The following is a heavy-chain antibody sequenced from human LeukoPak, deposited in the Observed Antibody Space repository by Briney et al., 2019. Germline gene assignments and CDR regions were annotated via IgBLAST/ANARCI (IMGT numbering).Heavy chain of an antibody. D-gene: IGHD3-10*01. CDR3: ARGYYYRT. CDR2: IYADGSS. Sequence: SEALSLTCTVSGGSVGSDNSYWNWIRQPAGKGLEWIGRIYADGSSTYNPSLKSRVTILVDTSKNQFSLRLSSMTAADTAVYYCARGYYYRTWGLGTLVTVSS. CDR1: GGSVGSDNSY. V-gene: IGHV4-61*02. J-gene: IGHJ4*02.